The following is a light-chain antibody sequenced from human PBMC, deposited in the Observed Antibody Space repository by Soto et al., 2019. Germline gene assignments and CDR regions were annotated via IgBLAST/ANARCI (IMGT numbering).Light chain of an antibody. CDR3: QQTHYAPWT. V-gene: IGKV1-39*01. J-gene: IGKJ1*01. CDR2: GAS. Sequence: DIQMTQSLSSLSASVGDRVTITCRASQSIGRHLNWYQQTPGRAPSLLIYGASSLKSGVPARFSASGFGTDFTLTISSLQPEDVATYYCQQTHYAPWTFGLGTKVEI. CDR1: QSIGRH.